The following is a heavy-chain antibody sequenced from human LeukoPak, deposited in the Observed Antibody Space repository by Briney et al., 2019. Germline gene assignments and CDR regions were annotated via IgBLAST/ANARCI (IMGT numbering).Heavy chain of an antibody. D-gene: IGHD3-22*01. CDR2: ISAYNGNT. CDR1: GYTFTSYG. J-gene: IGHJ4*02. V-gene: IGHV1-18*01. Sequence: ASVKVSCKVSGYTFTSYGTSWVRQAPGQGLEWMGWISAYNGNTNYAQKLQGRVTMTTDTSTSTAYMELRSLRSDDTAVYYCARAWYYYDSSGYIDYWGQGTLVTVSS. CDR3: ARAWYYYDSSGYIDY.